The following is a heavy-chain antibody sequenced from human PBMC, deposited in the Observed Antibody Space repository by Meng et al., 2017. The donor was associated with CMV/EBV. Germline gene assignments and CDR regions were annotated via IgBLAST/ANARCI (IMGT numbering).Heavy chain of an antibody. D-gene: IGHD6-25*01. J-gene: IGHJ4*02. V-gene: IGHV3-11*01. CDR3: ARGAAYFDY. CDR2: ISSSGSTI. Sequence: SLKISCAASGFTFSDYYMSWIRPAPGKGLEWVSYISSSGSTIYYADSVKGRFTISRDNAKNSLYLQMNSLRAENTAGYYCARGAAYFDYWGQGTRVTVSS. CDR1: GFTFSDYY.